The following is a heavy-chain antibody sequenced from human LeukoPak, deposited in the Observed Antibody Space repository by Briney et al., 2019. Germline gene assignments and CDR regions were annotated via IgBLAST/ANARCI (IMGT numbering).Heavy chain of an antibody. CDR1: GFSLSTSGVG. CDR3: AHSPESYYDFWSGYYGHFDY. J-gene: IGHJ4*02. Sequence: SGPALVKPTQTLTLTCTFSGFSLSTSGVGVGWIRQPPGKALEWLALIYWNDDKRYSPSLKSRLTITKDTSKNQVVLTMTNMDPVDTATYYCAHSPESYYDFWSGYYGHFDYWGQGTLVTVSS. CDR2: IYWNDDK. V-gene: IGHV2-5*01. D-gene: IGHD3-3*01.